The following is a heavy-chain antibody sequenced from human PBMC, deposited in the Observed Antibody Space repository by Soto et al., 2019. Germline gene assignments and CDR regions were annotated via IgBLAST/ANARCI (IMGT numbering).Heavy chain of an antibody. V-gene: IGHV3-64*02. CDR1: GFTFSSYA. J-gene: IGHJ4*02. Sequence: GGSLRLSCAASGFTFSSYAMHWVRQAPGKGLEYVSAISSNGGSTYYADSVKGRFTISRDNSKNTLYLQMGSLRAEDMAVYYCARAPLSDSSGYYYDYWGQGTLVTVSS. D-gene: IGHD3-22*01. CDR3: ARAPLSDSSGYYYDY. CDR2: ISSNGGST.